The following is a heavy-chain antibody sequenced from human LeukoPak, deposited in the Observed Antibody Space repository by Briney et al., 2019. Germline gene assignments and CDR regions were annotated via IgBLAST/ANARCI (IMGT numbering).Heavy chain of an antibody. J-gene: IGHJ6*03. CDR2: IYTSGST. CDR3: ARDGISGSYGSYYYYYYMDV. CDR1: GGSISSSSYY. D-gene: IGHD1-26*01. Sequence: SETLSLTCTVSGGSISSSSYYWSWIRQPPGKGLEWIGRIYTSGSTNYNPSLKSRVTMSVDTSKNQFSLKLSSVTAADTAVYYCARDGISGSYGSYYYYYYMDVWGKGTTVTVSS. V-gene: IGHV4-61*02.